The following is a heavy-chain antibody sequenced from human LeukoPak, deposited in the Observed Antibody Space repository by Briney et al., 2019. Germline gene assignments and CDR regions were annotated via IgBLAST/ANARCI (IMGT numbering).Heavy chain of an antibody. CDR2: NNRSGST. Sequence: PSETLSLACAVYGGSFSGYYWSWIRQPPGKGLEWLGENNRSGSTNYNPSLKSRVTISVDTSKNQFSLKLSSVTAADTAVYYCARHRRVYYYDSSGYSFDPWGQGTLVTVSS. J-gene: IGHJ5*02. V-gene: IGHV4-34*01. D-gene: IGHD3-22*01. CDR3: ARHRRVYYYDSSGYSFDP. CDR1: GGSFSGYY.